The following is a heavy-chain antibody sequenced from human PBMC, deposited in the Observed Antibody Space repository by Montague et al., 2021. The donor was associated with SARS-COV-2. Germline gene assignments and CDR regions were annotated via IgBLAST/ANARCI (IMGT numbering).Heavy chain of an antibody. CDR2: IYSGGSST. CDR1: GFTFNSYA. Sequence: SLRLSCPASGFTFNSYAVSWVRQAPGKGLEWVSIIYSGGSSTYXXXSXXGRFTISRDNSKNTLYLQMNSMIAEDTAVYYCAKTHRYYNRNFDYWGQGTLVTVSS. CDR3: AKTHRYYNRNFDY. D-gene: IGHD3-22*01. J-gene: IGHJ4*02. V-gene: IGHV3-23*03.